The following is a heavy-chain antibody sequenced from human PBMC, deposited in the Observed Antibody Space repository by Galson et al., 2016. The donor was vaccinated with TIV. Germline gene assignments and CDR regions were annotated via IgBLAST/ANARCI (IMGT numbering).Heavy chain of an antibody. Sequence: SVKVSCKASGYTFTNYGINWVRQAPGQGLEWMGWISGYNGNTTYAQMFQGRVSMTTDTSTSTAYMELSSLRPEDSAVYYCARSVVDCGTASCYPARFDYWGQGTPVTVSS. J-gene: IGHJ4*02. CDR3: ARSVVDCGTASCYPARFDY. D-gene: IGHD2-2*01. CDR2: ISGYNGNT. V-gene: IGHV1-18*01. CDR1: GYTFTNYG.